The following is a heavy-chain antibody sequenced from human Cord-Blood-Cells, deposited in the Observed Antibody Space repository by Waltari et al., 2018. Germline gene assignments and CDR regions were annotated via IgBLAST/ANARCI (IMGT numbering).Heavy chain of an antibody. D-gene: IGHD3-22*01. CDR2: IYYRGST. CDR3: ARPLNYYDSSGYYYY. V-gene: IGHV4-39*01. CDR1: GGSISSSSYY. J-gene: IGHJ4*02. Sequence: QLQLQESGPGLVKPSETLSLTCTVSGGSISSSSYYWGWIRQPPGKGLGWIGSIYYRGSTYCNPSLKSRVTISVDTSKNQFSLKLSSVTAADTAVYYCARPLNYYDSSGYYYYWGQGTLVTVSS.